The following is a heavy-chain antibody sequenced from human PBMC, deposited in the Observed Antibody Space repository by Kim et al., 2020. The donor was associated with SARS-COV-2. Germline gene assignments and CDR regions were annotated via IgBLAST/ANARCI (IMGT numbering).Heavy chain of an antibody. CDR1: GFTFSDYY. CDR2: ISSSSSYT. J-gene: IGHJ6*02. Sequence: GGSLRLSCAASGFTFSDYYMSWIRQAPGKGLEWVSYISSSSSYTNYADSVKGRFTISRDNAKNSLYLQMNSLRAEDTAVYYCARGPDCSSTSCYPPRPYYYYGMDVWGQGTTVTVSS. V-gene: IGHV3-11*05. D-gene: IGHD2-2*01. CDR3: ARGPDCSSTSCYPPRPYYYYGMDV.